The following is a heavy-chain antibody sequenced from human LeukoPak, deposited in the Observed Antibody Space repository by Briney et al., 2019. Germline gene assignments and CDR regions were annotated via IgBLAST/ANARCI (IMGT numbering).Heavy chain of an antibody. CDR2: INSDGSRT. J-gene: IGHJ4*02. CDR3: ARGMFHGYCTDY. CDR1: GFTFSSYW. D-gene: IGHD3-3*01. V-gene: IGHV3-74*01. Sequence: SGGSLRLSCAASGFTFSSYWMHWVRHAPGKGLVWVSRINSDGSRTNYADSVEGRFTISRDNAKDTVYLQINSLRAEDTAVYYCARGMFHGYCTDYWGQGTLVTVSS.